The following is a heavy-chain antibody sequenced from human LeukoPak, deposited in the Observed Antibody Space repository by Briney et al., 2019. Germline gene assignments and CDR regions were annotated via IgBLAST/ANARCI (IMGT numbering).Heavy chain of an antibody. J-gene: IGHJ4*02. CDR3: ATSGGFNSPRHY. V-gene: IGHV4-59*01. Sequence: ASETLSLTCSVSGDSISRYFWAWIRQPPGKGLEWIGYVCYNGTTNYNPSLRNRVAISIDTSKNQFSLKLNSATAADTAVYYCATSGGFNSPRHYWGQGTLVTVSS. CDR2: VCYNGTT. D-gene: IGHD3-16*01. CDR1: GDSISRYF.